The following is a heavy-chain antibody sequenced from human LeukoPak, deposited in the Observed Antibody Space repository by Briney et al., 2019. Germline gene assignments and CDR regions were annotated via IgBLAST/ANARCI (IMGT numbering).Heavy chain of an antibody. J-gene: IGHJ4*02. CDR1: GGSISSYY. CDR2: IYYSGST. Sequence: SETLSLTCTVSGGSISSYYWSWIRQPPGKGLEWIGYIYYSGSTNYNPSLKSRVTISVDTSKNQFSLKLSSVTAADTAVYYCARKRIFGVVPRGTFDYWGQGTLVTVSS. V-gene: IGHV4-59*08. CDR3: ARKRIFGVVPRGTFDY. D-gene: IGHD3-3*01.